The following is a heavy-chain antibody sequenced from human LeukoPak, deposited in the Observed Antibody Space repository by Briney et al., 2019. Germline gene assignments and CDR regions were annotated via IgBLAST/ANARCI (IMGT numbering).Heavy chain of an antibody. J-gene: IGHJ4*02. V-gene: IGHV4-59*01. CDR3: ASGMSYDFWSGYPVFDY. D-gene: IGHD3-3*01. CDR2: IYYSGST. CDR1: GGSISSYY. Sequence: SETLSLTCTVSGGSISSYYWSWIRQPPGKGLEWIGYIYYSGSTNYNPSLKSRVTISVDTSKNQFSLKLSSVTAADTAVYYCASGMSYDFWSGYPVFDYWGQGTLVTVSS.